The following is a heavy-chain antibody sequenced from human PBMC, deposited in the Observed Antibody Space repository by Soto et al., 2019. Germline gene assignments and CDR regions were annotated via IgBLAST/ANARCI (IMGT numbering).Heavy chain of an antibody. CDR3: ARGEQYSGRIFDR. D-gene: IGHD1-26*01. J-gene: IGHJ4*02. V-gene: IGHV6-1*01. CDR2: TYYRSKWYN. Sequence: SQTLSLTCGISGDSVSSNSAAWNWLRQSPSRGLEWLGRTYYRSKWYNDYAVSVESRITINPDTSKNHFSLQLNFVTPEDTAVYFCARGEQYSGRIFDRWRQGTLVTVPS. CDR1: GDSVSSNSAA.